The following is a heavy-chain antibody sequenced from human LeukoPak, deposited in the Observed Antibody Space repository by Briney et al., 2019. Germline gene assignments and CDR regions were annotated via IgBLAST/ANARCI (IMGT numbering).Heavy chain of an antibody. CDR2: IKQDGSEK. CDR1: GFTFSSYW. J-gene: IGHJ4*02. CDR3: ARARDGYNSALDC. Sequence: GGSLRLSCAASGFTFSSYWMSWVRQAPGKGLEWVANIKQDGSEKYYVDSVKGRFTISRDNAKNSLYLQMNSLRAEDTAVYYCARARDGYNSALDCWGQGTLVTVSS. D-gene: IGHD5-24*01. V-gene: IGHV3-7*01.